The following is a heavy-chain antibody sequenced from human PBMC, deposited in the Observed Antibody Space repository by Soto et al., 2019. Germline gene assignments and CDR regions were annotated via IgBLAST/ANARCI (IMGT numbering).Heavy chain of an antibody. V-gene: IGHV1-18*01. CDR2: SSAYNGNT. J-gene: IGHJ4*02. CDR1: GYTFTSYG. D-gene: IGHD6-19*01. Sequence: QVQLVQSGAELKKPGASVKVSCKASGYTFTSYGISWVRQAPVQGLEWRGGSSAYNGNTKYAQKLQGRVTMTTDTSTSTAYMEVRSLRSDDTAGYYCARDLAVGLVDYWGQGTLVSVSS. CDR3: ARDLAVGLVDY.